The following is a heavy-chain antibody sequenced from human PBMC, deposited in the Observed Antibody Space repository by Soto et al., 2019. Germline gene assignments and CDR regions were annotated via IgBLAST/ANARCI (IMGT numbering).Heavy chain of an antibody. CDR3: ARVAVVWGIYFFWFAP. Sequence: ASVKVSCKASGYTFTSYYMHWVRQAPGQGLEWMGIINPSGGSTSYAQKFQGRVTMTRDTSTSTVYMELSSLRSEDTAVYYCARVAVVWGIYFFWFAPGGQEPRVTVPS. CDR1: GYTFTSYY. V-gene: IGHV1-46*03. CDR2: INPSGGST. D-gene: IGHD3-16*01. J-gene: IGHJ5*02.